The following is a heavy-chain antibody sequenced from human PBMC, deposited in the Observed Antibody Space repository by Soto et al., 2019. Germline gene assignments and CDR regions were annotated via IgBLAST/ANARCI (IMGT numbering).Heavy chain of an antibody. CDR2: IIPIFGTA. Sequence: ASVKVSFKASGGTFSSYAISWVRQAPGQGLEWMGGIIPIFGTANYAQKFQGRVTITADKSTSTAYMELSSLRSEDTAVYYCASERGYSYGYYYYYGMDVWGQGTTVTVSS. J-gene: IGHJ6*02. CDR3: ASERGYSYGYYYYYGMDV. D-gene: IGHD5-18*01. V-gene: IGHV1-69*06. CDR1: GGTFSSYA.